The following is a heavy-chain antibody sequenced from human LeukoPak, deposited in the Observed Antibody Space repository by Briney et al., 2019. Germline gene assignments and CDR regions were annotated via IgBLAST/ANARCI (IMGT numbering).Heavy chain of an antibody. D-gene: IGHD1-26*01. J-gene: IGHJ5*02. CDR3: ARGSKMLGYNWFDP. V-gene: IGHV4-34*01. Sequence: SETLSLTCAVYGGSFSGYYWNWIRQPPGKGLECIGAINHSGSTNYIPSLKSRVTISVDTSKNQFSLKLSSVTAADTAVYYCARGSKMLGYNWFDPWGQGTLVTVSS. CDR2: INHSGST. CDR1: GGSFSGYY.